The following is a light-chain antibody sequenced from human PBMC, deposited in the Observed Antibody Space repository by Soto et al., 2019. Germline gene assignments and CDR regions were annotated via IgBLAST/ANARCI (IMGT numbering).Light chain of an antibody. Sequence: EIVMTQSPDTLSVSPGERATLSCRASQSVSSYLAWYQQKPGQGPRLLIYGASSRATGIPARFSGSGSGTEFTLTISSLQSEDFAVYYCQQYNNWPPYTFGQGTKLEI. V-gene: IGKV3-15*01. CDR1: QSVSSY. CDR2: GAS. J-gene: IGKJ2*01. CDR3: QQYNNWPPYT.